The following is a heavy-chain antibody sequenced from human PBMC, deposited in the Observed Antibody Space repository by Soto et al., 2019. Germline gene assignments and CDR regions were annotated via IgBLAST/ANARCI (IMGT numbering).Heavy chain of an antibody. D-gene: IGHD2-2*01. CDR2: IKSKTDGGTT. V-gene: IGHV3-15*01. CDR1: GFTFSNAW. J-gene: IGHJ5*02. CDR3: TTALLIVVVPAAIPANWFDP. Sequence: GGSLRLSCAASGFTFSNAWMSWVRQAPGKGLEWVGRIKSKTDGGTTDYAAPVKGRFTISRDDSKTTLYLQMNSLKTEDTAVYYCTTALLIVVVPAAIPANWFDPWGQGTLVTVSS.